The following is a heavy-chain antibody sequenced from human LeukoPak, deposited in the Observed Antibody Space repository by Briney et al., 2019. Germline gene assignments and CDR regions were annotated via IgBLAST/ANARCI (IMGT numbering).Heavy chain of an antibody. J-gene: IGHJ3*02. CDR2: ISYDGSNK. D-gene: IGHD3-9*01. V-gene: IGHV3-30-3*01. Sequence: PGGSLRLSCAASGFTFSSYAMHWVRQAPGKGLEWVAVISYDGSNKYYADSVKGRFSIYRDNSNYTLYLQMSSVRPEDTAVYYCANFEGRSQAFHIWGQGTLVTVSS. CDR1: GFTFSSYA. CDR3: ANFEGRSQAFHI.